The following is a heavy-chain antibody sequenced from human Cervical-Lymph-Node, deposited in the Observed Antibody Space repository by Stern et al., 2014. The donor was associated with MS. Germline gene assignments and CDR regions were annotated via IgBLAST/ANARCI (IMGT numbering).Heavy chain of an antibody. CDR2: IYYRGNT. V-gene: IGHV4-59*01. Sequence: QLQLQESGPGLLRPSETLSLTCTVSGASITSYYWSWIRQPPGKGLEWIGYIYYRGNTNYNASLKCRVAISIGTSKTQFSLRLSSVTAADTAVYYCARATDLWGQGTLVTVSS. CDR3: ARATDL. J-gene: IGHJ5*02. CDR1: GASITSYY.